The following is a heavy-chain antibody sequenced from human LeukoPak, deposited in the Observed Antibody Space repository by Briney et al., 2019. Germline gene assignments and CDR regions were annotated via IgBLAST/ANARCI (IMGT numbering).Heavy chain of an antibody. V-gene: IGHV3-23*01. J-gene: IGHJ5*02. CDR3: AKDSDELIAAAFNWFDP. CDR2: ISGSGGTT. CDR1: GFTFSSYG. D-gene: IGHD6-13*01. Sequence: SGGSLRLSCAASGFTFSSYGMSWVRQAPGKGLEWVSGISGSGGTTDYAGSVKGRFTIPRDNSKDTLYLQMNSLRAEDTALYYCAKDSDELIAAAFNWFDPWGQGTLVTVSS.